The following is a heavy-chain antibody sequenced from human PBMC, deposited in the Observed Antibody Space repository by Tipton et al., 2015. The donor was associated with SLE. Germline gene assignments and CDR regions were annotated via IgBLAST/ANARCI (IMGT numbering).Heavy chain of an antibody. J-gene: IGHJ5*02. CDR3: ARGEGYYGSGSYQGWFDP. CDR2: INHSGST. CDR1: GGSFSGFF. Sequence: TLSLTCAVHGGSFSGFFWSWIRQPPGKGLEWIGEINHSGSTNYNPSLKSRVTISVDTSKNQFSLKLDSVTAADTAVYYCARGEGYYGSGSYQGWFDPWGQGTLVTVSS. V-gene: IGHV4-34*01. D-gene: IGHD3-10*01.